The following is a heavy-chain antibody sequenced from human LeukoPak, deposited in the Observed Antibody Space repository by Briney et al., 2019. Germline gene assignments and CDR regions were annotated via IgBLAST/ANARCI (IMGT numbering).Heavy chain of an antibody. J-gene: IGHJ3*01. D-gene: IGHD3-3*02. Sequence: GASVKVSCKLSGLTGFELSMHWVRQAPGKGLEGMGGLDREGGDPIYAQKFQGRVTMAEDASTDTADMELRGLTSDETVVYYCATHSFYGVVTYAFQLWGRGTLVSVCS. V-gene: IGHV1-24*01. CDR3: ATHSFYGVVTYAFQL. CDR2: LDREGGDP. CDR1: GLTGFELS.